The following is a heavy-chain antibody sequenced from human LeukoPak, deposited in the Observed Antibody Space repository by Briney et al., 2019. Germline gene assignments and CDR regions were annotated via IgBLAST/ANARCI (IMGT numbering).Heavy chain of an antibody. D-gene: IGHD3-3*01. Sequence: PSETLSLTCTVSGASISGYSWSWIRQPPGKGLEWIGYISSSGNTNYNPSLKSRVTISVDTSKNRFSLKLSSVTAADTAVFYCARDGYLESSVFDDWGQGTLVTVSS. CDR3: ARDGYLESSVFDD. CDR2: ISSSGNT. V-gene: IGHV4-59*01. J-gene: IGHJ4*02. CDR1: GASISGYS.